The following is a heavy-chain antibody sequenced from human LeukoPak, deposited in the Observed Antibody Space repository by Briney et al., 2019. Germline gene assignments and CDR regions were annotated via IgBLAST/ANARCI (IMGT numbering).Heavy chain of an antibody. Sequence: GASVKVSCKASGYTFTGYYMHWVRQAPGQGLEWMGWINPNSGGTNYAQKFQGWVTMTRDTSISTAYTELGRLRSDDTAVYYCARDLWFGAIYFDYWGQGTLVTVSS. D-gene: IGHD3-10*01. V-gene: IGHV1-2*04. CDR2: INPNSGGT. CDR3: ARDLWFGAIYFDY. J-gene: IGHJ4*02. CDR1: GYTFTGYY.